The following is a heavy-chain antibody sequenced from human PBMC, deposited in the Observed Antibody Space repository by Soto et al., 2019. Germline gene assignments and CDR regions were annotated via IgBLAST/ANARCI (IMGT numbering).Heavy chain of an antibody. V-gene: IGHV6-1*01. CDR2: TYYRSKWYN. CDR1: GDSFSSNGVA. D-gene: IGHD2-15*01. Sequence: SQTLSLTCAISGDSFSSNGVAWNWIRQSPSRGLEWLGRTYYRSKWYNDYAVSVKSRITVNPDTSKNQFSLQLSSVTAADTAVYYCARGIYSRDWFDPWGQGTLVTVSS. J-gene: IGHJ5*02. CDR3: ARGIYSRDWFDP.